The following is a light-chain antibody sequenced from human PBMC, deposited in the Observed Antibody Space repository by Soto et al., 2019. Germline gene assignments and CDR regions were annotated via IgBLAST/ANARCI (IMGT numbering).Light chain of an antibody. J-gene: IGKJ1*01. CDR1: QSVRSMY. Sequence: IVLTQSPGTLSLSPGERATLSCRASQSVRSMYLAWYQQKRGQAPRLLIYGARTRATGVPDRFSASGSGTDFSLTISRLEPEDFAVYYCQQYGTSPWTFGQGTKVDIK. CDR3: QQYGTSPWT. V-gene: IGKV3-20*01. CDR2: GAR.